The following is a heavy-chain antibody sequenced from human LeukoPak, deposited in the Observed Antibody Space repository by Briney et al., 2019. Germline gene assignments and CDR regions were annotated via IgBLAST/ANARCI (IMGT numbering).Heavy chain of an antibody. CDR2: ISDSGVST. J-gene: IGHJ2*01. Sequence: GGSLRLSCAASGFSLSSYGMNWVRQAPGKGLEWVSGISDSGVSTYYADSVKDRFTISRDNSKNTLYLQMNSLRAEDTAVYYCARKELGRNWYFDLWGRGTLVTVSS. D-gene: IGHD7-27*01. V-gene: IGHV3-23*01. CDR3: ARKELGRNWYFDL. CDR1: GFSLSSYG.